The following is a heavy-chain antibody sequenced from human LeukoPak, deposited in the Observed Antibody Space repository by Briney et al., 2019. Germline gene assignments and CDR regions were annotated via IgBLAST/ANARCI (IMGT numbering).Heavy chain of an antibody. Sequence: KPSETLPLTCTVSGGSISSSSYYWGWIRQPPGKGLEWIGSIYYSGSTYYNPSLKSRVTISVDTSKNQFSLQLSSVTAADTAVYYCARHGDYGGNTAFDIWGQGTMVTVSS. CDR1: GGSISSSSYY. CDR2: IYYSGST. V-gene: IGHV4-39*01. D-gene: IGHD4-23*01. CDR3: ARHGDYGGNTAFDI. J-gene: IGHJ3*02.